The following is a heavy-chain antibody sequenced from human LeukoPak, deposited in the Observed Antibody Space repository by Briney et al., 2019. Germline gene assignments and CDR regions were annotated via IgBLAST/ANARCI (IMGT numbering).Heavy chain of an antibody. CDR2: IIPILGIA. J-gene: IGHJ5*02. V-gene: IGHV1-69*02. CDR1: GGTFSSYT. Sequence: SVKVSCKASGGTFSSYTVSWVRQASGQGLEWMGRIIPILGIANYAQKFQGRVTITADKSTSTAYMELSSLRSEDTAVYYCARGIQLERRGDWFDPWGQGTLVTVSS. D-gene: IGHD1-1*01. CDR3: ARGIQLERRGDWFDP.